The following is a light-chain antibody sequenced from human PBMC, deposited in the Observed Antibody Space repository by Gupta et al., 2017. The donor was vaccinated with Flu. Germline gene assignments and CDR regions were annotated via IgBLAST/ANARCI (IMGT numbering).Light chain of an antibody. Sequence: QSVLTQPRSVSGTPGQRVTISCSGTKSNVGDYYVAWYQHVPGKAPKVLIHLNTARPSGVSDRFSALKSGTSASLVINGLRSEDEAEYFCACWDETLEGHWVFGGGTKLTVL. CDR3: ACWDETLEGHWV. CDR2: LNT. V-gene: IGLV1-47*01. J-gene: IGLJ3*02. CDR1: KSNVGDYY.